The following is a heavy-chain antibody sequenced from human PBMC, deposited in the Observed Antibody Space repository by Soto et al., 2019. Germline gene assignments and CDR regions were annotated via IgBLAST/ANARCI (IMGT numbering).Heavy chain of an antibody. CDR3: AKDLAVSDAFDI. D-gene: IGHD3-16*01. CDR1: GFTFSTSV. V-gene: IGHV3-30*18. CDR2: ISYDGSNK. J-gene: IGHJ3*02. Sequence: PGGSLRLSCAASGFTFSTSVMHWVRQAPGKGLEWVAVISYDGSNKYYADSVKGRFTISRDNSKNTLYLQMNSLRAEDTAVYYCAKDLAVSDAFDIWGQGTMVTVSS.